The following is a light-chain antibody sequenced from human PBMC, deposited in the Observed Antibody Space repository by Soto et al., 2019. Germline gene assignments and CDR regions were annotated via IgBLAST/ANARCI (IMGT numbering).Light chain of an antibody. CDR1: QSVSSN. J-gene: IGKJ2*01. CDR3: QQYNKWPPYT. V-gene: IGKV3-15*01. CDR2: GAS. Sequence: EIVMTQSPATLSVSPGERATLSCRASQSVSSNLAWYQQKPGQAPRLLIYGASTRANGIPARFSGSGSGTEFTLTISSLQSEDVAVYYCQQYNKWPPYTFGQGTKLEIK.